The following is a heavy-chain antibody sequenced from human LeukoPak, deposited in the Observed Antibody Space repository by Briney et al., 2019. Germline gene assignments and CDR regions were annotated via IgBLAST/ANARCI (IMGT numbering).Heavy chain of an antibody. CDR2: INPDNGDP. J-gene: IGHJ5*02. Sequence: ASVKVSCKASGYTFKNNAIHWVRQAPGQGPEWMANINPDNGDPRYSRKFQDRVTCTRDISATTAYMELRSLKSEDTAVYYCVREVGGVSGDNWLDPWGQGTLVTVSS. CDR1: GYTFKNNA. CDR3: VREVGGVSGDNWLDP. V-gene: IGHV1-3*01. D-gene: IGHD1-26*01.